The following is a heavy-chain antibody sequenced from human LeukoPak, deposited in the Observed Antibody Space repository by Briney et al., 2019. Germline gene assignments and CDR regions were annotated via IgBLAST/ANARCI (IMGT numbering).Heavy chain of an antibody. CDR1: GFTFSSYA. D-gene: IGHD2-8*01. V-gene: IGHV3-23*01. J-gene: IGHJ4*02. CDR2: ISGSGGST. Sequence: GGSLRLSCAASGFTFSSYAVSWVRQAPGKGLEWVSSISGSGGSTYSADSVKGRFTISRDNSQNTLYLQMNSLRAEDTALYYCAKDRSCTNDICHGDFDYWGQGTLVTVSS. CDR3: AKDRSCTNDICHGDFDY.